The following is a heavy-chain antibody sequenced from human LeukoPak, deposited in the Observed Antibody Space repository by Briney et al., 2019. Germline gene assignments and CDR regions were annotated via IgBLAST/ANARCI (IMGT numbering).Heavy chain of an antibody. CDR1: GDSISSGGVS. J-gene: IGHJ4*02. CDR3: ARDRGYGSLDY. CDR2: IYHSGTA. Sequence: SQTPSLTCAVSGDSISSGGVSWSWIRQPPGKGLEWIGYIYHSGTAYYNSSLRSRVAMSVDRSKNQFSLTLTSVTAADTAVYYCARDRGYGSLDYWGQGTLVTVSS. D-gene: IGHD3-10*01. V-gene: IGHV4-30-2*01.